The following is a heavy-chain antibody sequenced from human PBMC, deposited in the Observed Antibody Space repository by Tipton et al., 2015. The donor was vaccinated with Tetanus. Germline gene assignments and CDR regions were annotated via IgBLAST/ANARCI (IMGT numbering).Heavy chain of an antibody. CDR1: GGSISSGGYY. J-gene: IGHJ4*02. D-gene: IGHD1-26*01. V-gene: IGHV4-31*03. Sequence: GLVKPSQTLSLTCTVSGGSISSGGYYWSWIRQHPGKGLEWIGDIYNSGSSYYNPSLKSRVTISVDTSKNQFSLKLNSVTAADTAVYCCARDQARGARGWNYFDYWGQGSLVTVSS. CDR2: IYNSGSS. CDR3: ARDQARGARGWNYFDY.